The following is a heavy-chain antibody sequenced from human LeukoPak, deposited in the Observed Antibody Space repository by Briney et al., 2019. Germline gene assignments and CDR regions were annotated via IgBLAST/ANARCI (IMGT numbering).Heavy chain of an antibody. Sequence: GASVKVSCKASGYTFTGYYMHWVRQAPGQGLEWVGWINPNSGGTNYAQKFQGRVTMTRDTSISTAYMELSRLRSDDTAVYYCARASNDFWSAYFDYWGQGTLVTVSS. CDR2: INPNSGGT. J-gene: IGHJ4*02. CDR3: ARASNDFWSAYFDY. V-gene: IGHV1-2*02. D-gene: IGHD3-3*01. CDR1: GYTFTGYY.